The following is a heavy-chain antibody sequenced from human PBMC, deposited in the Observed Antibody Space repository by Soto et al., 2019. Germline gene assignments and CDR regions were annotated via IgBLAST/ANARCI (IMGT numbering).Heavy chain of an antibody. CDR2: ISAYNGNT. Sequence: QVQLVQSGAEVKKPGASVKVSCKASGYTFTSYGISWVRQAPGQGLEWMGWISAYNGNTNYAQKLQGRVTMTTDTSTSTAYTELRSLRSDDTAVYYCARDARSSSSPPRYYYYGMDVWGQGTTVTVSS. CDR1: GYTFTSYG. V-gene: IGHV1-18*04. J-gene: IGHJ6*02. D-gene: IGHD6-6*01. CDR3: ARDARSSSSPPRYYYYGMDV.